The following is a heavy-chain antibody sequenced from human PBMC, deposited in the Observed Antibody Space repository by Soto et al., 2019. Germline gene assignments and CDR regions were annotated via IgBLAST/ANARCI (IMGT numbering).Heavy chain of an antibody. D-gene: IGHD2-8*01. CDR2: ISAYNGNT. J-gene: IGHJ6*03. Sequence: ASVKVSCKASGYTFTSYGISWVRQAPGQGLEWVGWISAYNGNTNYAQKLQGRVTMTTDTSTSTAYMELRSLRSDDTAVYYCARVPEGVLMVYAYRPSYYSYYMDGWGAGTTVTVSS. CDR1: GYTFTSYG. CDR3: ARVPEGVLMVYAYRPSYYSYYMDG. V-gene: IGHV1-18*01.